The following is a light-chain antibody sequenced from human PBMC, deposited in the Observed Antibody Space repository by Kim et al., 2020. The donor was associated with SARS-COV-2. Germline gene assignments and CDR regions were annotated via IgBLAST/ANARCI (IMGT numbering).Light chain of an antibody. J-gene: IGKJ1*01. V-gene: IGKV1-27*01. CDR3: HKYDSAPRT. CDR1: QGINNY. CDR2: AAS. Sequence: DIQMTQSPSSLSASIGDTVSITCRTTQGINNYLAWYQHKPGKAPKLLIYAASTLQPGVPSRFSGGGSGTDFTLTISSLQPEDVATYYCHKYDSAPRTFGQGTKVDIK.